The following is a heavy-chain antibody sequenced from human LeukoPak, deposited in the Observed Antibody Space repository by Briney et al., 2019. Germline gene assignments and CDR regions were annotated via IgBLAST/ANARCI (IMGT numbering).Heavy chain of an antibody. D-gene: IGHD1-26*01. V-gene: IGHV1-24*01. CDR1: GGTFSSYT. J-gene: IGHJ3*02. CDR2: FDPEDGET. CDR3: ATESYSGSYLYAFDI. Sequence: ASVKVSCKASGGTFSSYTINWVRQAPGQGLEWMGGFDPEDGETIYAQKFQGRVTMTEDTSTDTAYMELSSLRSEDTAVYYCATESYSGSYLYAFDIWGQGTMVTVSS.